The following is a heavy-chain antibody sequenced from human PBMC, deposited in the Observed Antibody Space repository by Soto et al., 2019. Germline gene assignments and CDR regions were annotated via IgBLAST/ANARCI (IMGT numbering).Heavy chain of an antibody. Sequence: ESGGGVVQPGRSLRLSCAASGFTFSSYGMHWVRQAPGKGLEWVAVISYDGSNKYYADSVKGRFTISRDNSKNTLYLQMNSLRAEDTAVYYCAKAEEATILGADAFDIWGQGTMVTVSS. J-gene: IGHJ3*02. CDR3: AKAEEATILGADAFDI. CDR2: ISYDGSNK. D-gene: IGHD5-12*01. V-gene: IGHV3-30*18. CDR1: GFTFSSYG.